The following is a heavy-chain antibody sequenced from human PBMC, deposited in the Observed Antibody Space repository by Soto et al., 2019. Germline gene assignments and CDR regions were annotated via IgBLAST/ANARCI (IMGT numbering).Heavy chain of an antibody. CDR1: GYTFPSYY. Sequence: APVKVSCKASGYTFPSYYMHWVRQAPGQGLEWMGIINPSGGSTSYAQKFQGRVTMTRATSTSTVYMELSSLRSADTAVYYCARYTFPHYDFWSQDYYYYGMDVWGQGTTVTVSS. D-gene: IGHD3-3*01. CDR2: INPSGGST. J-gene: IGHJ6*02. CDR3: ARYTFPHYDFWSQDYYYYGMDV. V-gene: IGHV1-46*01.